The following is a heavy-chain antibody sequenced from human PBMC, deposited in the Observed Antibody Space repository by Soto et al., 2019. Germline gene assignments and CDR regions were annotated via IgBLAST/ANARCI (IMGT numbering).Heavy chain of an antibody. D-gene: IGHD7-27*01. CDR3: ARVAGDETYYYGMDV. CDR2: IYYSGST. J-gene: IGHJ6*02. CDR1: GGSVSSGVYY. V-gene: IGHV4-61*08. Sequence: SETLSLTCTVSGGSVSSGVYYWGWIRQPPGKGLEWIGYIYYSGSTNNNPSLKSRVTISVDTSKNQFSLKLSSVTAADTAVYYCARVAGDETYYYGMDVWGQGTTVTVSS.